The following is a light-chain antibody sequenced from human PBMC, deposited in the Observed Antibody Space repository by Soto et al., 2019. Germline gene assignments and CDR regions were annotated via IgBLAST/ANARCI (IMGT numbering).Light chain of an antibody. Sequence: DIVMTQSPPTLPVSPGERASLSCRASQSVGNSVAWYQQKAGQGPTLLIFNSSARASGIPTRFNGSGSGSEFFLTISSLQSEDSALYFCQQYEKWWSFGQGTKVQI. V-gene: IGKV3-15*01. J-gene: IGKJ1*01. CDR3: QQYEKWWS. CDR2: NSS. CDR1: QSVGNS.